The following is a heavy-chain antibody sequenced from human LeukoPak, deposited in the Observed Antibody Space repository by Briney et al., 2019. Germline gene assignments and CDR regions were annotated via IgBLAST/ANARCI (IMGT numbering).Heavy chain of an antibody. V-gene: IGHV3-48*03. D-gene: IGHD3-22*01. CDR3: AKDFPHHYETSHGTDL. CDR2: ISVRAATI. CDR1: GFDLGHYE. Sequence: GGSLRLSCAAYGFDLGHYEVNWVRQAPGKGLEWIAHISVRAATIYYGDSVEGRFTISRDDAKNSLFLQMNSLRVEDTAIYYCAKDFPHHYETSHGTDLWGQGTTVTVS. J-gene: IGHJ6*02.